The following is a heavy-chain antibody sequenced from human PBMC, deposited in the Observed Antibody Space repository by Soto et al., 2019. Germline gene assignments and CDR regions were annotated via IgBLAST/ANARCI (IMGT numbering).Heavy chain of an antibody. CDR2: VTHSGSI. J-gene: IGHJ5*02. V-gene: IGHV4-34*01. D-gene: IGHD3-3*01. CDR3: ARANWRDWFDP. CDR1: GGSFSSYS. Sequence: QVKLQQWGAGLLKPSETLSLTCAVYGGSFSSYSWNWIRQSPGKGLEWIGKVTHSGSISYNPSLKDRVTISADTSKNLFSLKLTSVTAADTSMYYCARANWRDWFDPWGQGTLVTVSS.